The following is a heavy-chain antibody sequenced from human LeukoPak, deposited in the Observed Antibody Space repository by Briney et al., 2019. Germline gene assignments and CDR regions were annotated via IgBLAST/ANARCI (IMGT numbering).Heavy chain of an antibody. V-gene: IGHV3-30*04. CDR2: ISYDGSNK. CDR1: GFTFSSYA. D-gene: IGHD2-8*01. Sequence: PGGSLRLSCAASGFTFSSYAMHWVRQAPGKGLEWVAVISYDGSNKYYADSVKGRFTISRDNAKNSLYLQMNSLRAEDTAVYYCARGNYCTNGVCFGLDYWGQGTLVTVSS. CDR3: ARGNYCTNGVCFGLDY. J-gene: IGHJ4*02.